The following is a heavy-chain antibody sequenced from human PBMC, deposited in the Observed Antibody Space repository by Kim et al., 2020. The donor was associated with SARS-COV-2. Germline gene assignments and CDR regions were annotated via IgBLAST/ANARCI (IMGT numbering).Heavy chain of an antibody. J-gene: IGHJ5*02. CDR2: ISWNSGSI. CDR1: GFTFDDYA. CDR3: AKDQGSRSYNWFDP. D-gene: IGHD6-6*01. V-gene: IGHV3-9*01. Sequence: GGSLRLSCAASGFTFDDYAMHWVRQAPGKGLEWVSGISWNSGSINYADSVKGRFTISRDNAKNSMYLQMNSLRAEDTALYYCAKDQGSRSYNWFDPWGQGTLVTVSS.